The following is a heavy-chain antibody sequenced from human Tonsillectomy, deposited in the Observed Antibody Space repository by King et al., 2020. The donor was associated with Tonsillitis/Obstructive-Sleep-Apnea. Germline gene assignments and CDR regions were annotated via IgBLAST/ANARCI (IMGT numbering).Heavy chain of an antibody. CDR3: ARVDTTIVVVTYFDY. CDR1: GFTFSSYA. CDR2: ISSDGNNK. V-gene: IGHV3-30*04. D-gene: IGHD3-22*01. J-gene: IGHJ4*02. Sequence: QVQLVESGGGVVQPGRSLRLSCAASGFTFSSYAMHWVRQAPGRGLEWVAVISSDGNNKYYADSVKGRFTISRDNSKNTVYLQMNSLRAEDTAVYYCARVDTTIVVVTYFDYWGQGTLVTVSS.